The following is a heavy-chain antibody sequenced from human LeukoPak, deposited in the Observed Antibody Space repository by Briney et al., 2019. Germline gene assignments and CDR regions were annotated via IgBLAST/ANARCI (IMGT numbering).Heavy chain of an antibody. CDR3: ARERASCGGDCYDC. CDR2: ITGSGGTI. D-gene: IGHD2-21*01. J-gene: IGHJ4*02. Sequence: GGSLRLSCVASEFTFSSYEMNWVRQAPGKGLEWLSYITGSGGTIYYADSVKGRFTVSRDNAKNSLYLQMNSLRPEDTAIYYCARERASCGGDCYDCWGQGILVTVSS. V-gene: IGHV3-48*03. CDR1: EFTFSSYE.